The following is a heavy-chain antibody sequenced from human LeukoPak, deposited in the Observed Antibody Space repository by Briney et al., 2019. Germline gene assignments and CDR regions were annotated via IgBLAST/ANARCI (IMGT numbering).Heavy chain of an antibody. CDR2: INHRGST. Sequence: PSETLSLTCAVYGGSFSGYYWSWIRQPPGKGLEWIGEINHRGSTNYNPSLKSRVTISVDTSKNQFSLRLSSVTAADTAVYYCARGRTFDNWGQGTLVTVSS. CDR3: ARGRTFDN. V-gene: IGHV4-34*01. J-gene: IGHJ4*02. CDR1: GGSFSGYY.